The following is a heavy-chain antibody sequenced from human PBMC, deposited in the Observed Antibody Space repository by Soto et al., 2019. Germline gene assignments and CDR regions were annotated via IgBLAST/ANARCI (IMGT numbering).Heavy chain of an antibody. D-gene: IGHD6-6*01. CDR3: ARSQAIAARADY. V-gene: IGHV4-59*01. CDR2: IYYSGSP. J-gene: IGHJ4*02. CDR1: GGSISSYY. Sequence: ASETLSLTCTVSGGSISSYYWSWIRQPPGKGLEWIGYIYYSGSPNYNPSLKSRVTISVDTSKNQFSLKLSSVTAADTAVYYCARSQAIAARADYWGQGTLVTVSS.